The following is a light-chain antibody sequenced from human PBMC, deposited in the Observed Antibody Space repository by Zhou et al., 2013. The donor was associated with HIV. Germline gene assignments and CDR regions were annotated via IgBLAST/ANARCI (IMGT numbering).Light chain of an antibody. CDR3: SSYSRSSTLYV. J-gene: IGLJ1*01. CDR1: SSDVGRYNR. V-gene: IGLV2-18*02. CDR2: EVS. Sequence: QSALTQPASVSGSPGQSIAISCTGTSSDVGRYNRVSWYQQPPGTAPKLMIYEVSNRPSGVPDRFSGSKSGNTASLTISGLQAEDEADYYCSSYSRSSTLYVFGTGTKVTVL.